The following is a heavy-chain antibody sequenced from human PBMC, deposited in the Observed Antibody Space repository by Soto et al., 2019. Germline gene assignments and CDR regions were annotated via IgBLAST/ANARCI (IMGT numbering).Heavy chain of an antibody. V-gene: IGHV3-23*01. CDR3: ARASHDYGGNWFDP. J-gene: IGHJ5*02. CDR2: VTGSGSNT. Sequence: GGSMRLSCAASGFTFSSYVMSWVCQAQGKGLEWVSTVTGSGSNTYNADSVKGRFTISRDNSKNTLYLQMNSLRAEDTAIYYCARASHDYGGNWFDPWGQGTLVTVSS. D-gene: IGHD4-17*01. CDR1: GFTFSSYV.